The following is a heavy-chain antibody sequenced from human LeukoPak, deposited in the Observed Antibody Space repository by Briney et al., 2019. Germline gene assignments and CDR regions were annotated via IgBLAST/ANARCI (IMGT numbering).Heavy chain of an antibody. D-gene: IGHD6-19*01. CDR3: AREPSGWYTQMDYYYGMDV. V-gene: IGHV4-31*03. Sequence: TSQTLSLTCTVSGGSISSGGYYWSWIRQHPGKGLEWIGYSYYSGSTYYNPSLKSRVTISVDTSKNQFSLKLSSVTAADTAVYYCAREPSGWYTQMDYYYGMDVWGQGTTVTVSS. J-gene: IGHJ6*02. CDR2: SYYSGST. CDR1: GGSISSGGYY.